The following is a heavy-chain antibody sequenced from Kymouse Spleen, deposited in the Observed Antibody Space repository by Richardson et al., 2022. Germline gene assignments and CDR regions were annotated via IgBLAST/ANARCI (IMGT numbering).Heavy chain of an antibody. CDR1: GFTFDDYA. CDR2: ISWNSGSI. Sequence: EVQLVESGGGLVQPGRSLRLSCAASGFTFDDYAMHWVRQAPGKGLEWVSGISWNSGSIGYADSVKGRFTISRDNAKNSLYLQMNSLRAEDTALYYCAKGNWGYFDYWGQGTLVTVSS. D-gene: IGHD7-27*02. CDR3: AKGNWGYFDY. V-gene: IGHV3-9*01. J-gene: IGHJ4*02.